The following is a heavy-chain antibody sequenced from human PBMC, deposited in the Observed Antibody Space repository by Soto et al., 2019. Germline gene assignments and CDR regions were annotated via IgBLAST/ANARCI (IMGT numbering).Heavy chain of an antibody. D-gene: IGHD2-15*01. CDR2: ISYDGSNK. CDR1: GFTFGSYG. J-gene: IGHJ6*03. CDR3: ASGGSGFYYYYMDV. Sequence: PWGSLRISWGASGFTFGSYGIHRVLQAPGKGLEWVAVISYDGSNKYYADSVKGRFTISRDNSKNTLYLQMNSLRAEDTAVYYCASGGSGFYYYYMDVWGKGTTVTVSS. V-gene: IGHV3-30*03.